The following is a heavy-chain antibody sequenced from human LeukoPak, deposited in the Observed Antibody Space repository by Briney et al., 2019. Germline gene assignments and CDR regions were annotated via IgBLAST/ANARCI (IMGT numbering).Heavy chain of an antibody. J-gene: IGHJ4*02. CDR3: ATSYYYDSSGYYYGFDY. CDR1: GGSVSSGSYY. CDR2: IYYSGST. Sequence: SETLSLTCTVSGGSVSSGSYYWSWIRQPPGKGLEWIGYIYYSGSTNYNPSLKSRVTISVDTSKNQFSLKLSSVTAADTAVYYCATSYYYDSSGYYYGFDYWGQETLVTVSS. D-gene: IGHD3-22*01. V-gene: IGHV4-61*01.